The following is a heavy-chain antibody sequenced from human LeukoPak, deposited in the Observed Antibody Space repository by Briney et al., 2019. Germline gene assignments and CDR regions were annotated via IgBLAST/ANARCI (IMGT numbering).Heavy chain of an antibody. CDR2: IKEDGSQK. CDR3: ARAFS. CDR1: GFTLSSQW. D-gene: IGHD3-16*01. Sequence: GGSLRLSCAASGFTLSSQWMSWVRQAPGKGPEWVANIKEDGSQKSYVDSVKGRFTISRDNAKNSLYLQMNSLRAENTAIYYCARAFSWGQGTLVTVSS. J-gene: IGHJ5*02. V-gene: IGHV3-7*01.